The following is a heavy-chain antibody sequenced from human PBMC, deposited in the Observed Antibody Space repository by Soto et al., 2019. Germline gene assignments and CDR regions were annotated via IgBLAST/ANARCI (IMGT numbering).Heavy chain of an antibody. V-gene: IGHV4-31*03. Sequence: QVQLQESGPGLVKPSQTLSLTCTVSVASISSGGYYGSWIRQHPGEGLEWIGYIYYSGSTSYNPSLKSRVTISVDTSKNQFSLKLSSVTDADTAVYYCARESKYDTSGYPPWFAPWGQGTLVTVSS. CDR2: IYYSGST. J-gene: IGHJ5*02. D-gene: IGHD3-22*01. CDR1: VASISSGGYY. CDR3: ARESKYDTSGYPPWFAP.